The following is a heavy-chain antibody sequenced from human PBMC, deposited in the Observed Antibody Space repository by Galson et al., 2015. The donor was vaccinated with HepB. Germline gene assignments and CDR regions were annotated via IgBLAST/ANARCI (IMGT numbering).Heavy chain of an antibody. J-gene: IGHJ4*02. D-gene: IGHD6-13*01. V-gene: IGHV6-1*01. CDR1: GDSVSSYSAA. Sequence: CAISGDSVSSYSAAWNWIRQSPSRGLEWLGRTYYRSKWYNDYAVSVKSRITINPDTSKNQFSLHLNSVTPEDTAVYYCARGRYSSSWKGGLNYWGQGTLVTVSS. CDR2: TYYRSKWYN. CDR3: ARGRYSSSWKGGLNY.